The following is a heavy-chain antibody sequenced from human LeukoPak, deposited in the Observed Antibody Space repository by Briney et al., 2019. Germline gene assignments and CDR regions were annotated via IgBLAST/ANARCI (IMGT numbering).Heavy chain of an antibody. D-gene: IGHD4-17*01. Sequence: GGSLRLSCTASGFIFSTSWMTWVRQAPGKGLEWVANINLDGSEKYYVDSVKGRFTISRDNAKNTLYLQMNSLRAEDTAVYYCAKGRTTVTTYYFDYWGQGTLVTVSS. V-gene: IGHV3-7*01. CDR1: GFIFSTSW. CDR2: INLDGSEK. CDR3: AKGRTTVTTYYFDY. J-gene: IGHJ4*02.